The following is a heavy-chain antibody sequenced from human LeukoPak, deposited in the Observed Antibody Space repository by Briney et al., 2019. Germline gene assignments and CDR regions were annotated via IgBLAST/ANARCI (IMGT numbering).Heavy chain of an antibody. V-gene: IGHV1-2*02. Sequence: ASVKVSCKASGYTFIGYYMHWVRQAHGQGLEWMGWINPNSGGTNDGQKFQGRVTMTRDTSISTAYMELSRLRSDDTAVYYCARDRSRITIFGVVIIRPGDYYYYMDVWGKGTTVTVSS. CDR1: GYTFIGYY. CDR3: ARDRSRITIFGVVIIRPGDYYYYMDV. CDR2: INPNSGGT. J-gene: IGHJ6*03. D-gene: IGHD3-3*01.